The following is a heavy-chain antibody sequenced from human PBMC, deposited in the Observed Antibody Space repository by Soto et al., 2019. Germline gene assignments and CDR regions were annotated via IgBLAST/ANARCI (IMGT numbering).Heavy chain of an antibody. D-gene: IGHD4-17*01. CDR1: GFTFSSYA. CDR2: IRSSGDTT. Sequence: EVQLLESGGGLVQPGGSLRLSCAASGFTFSSYAMSWVRQAPGKGLEWVSAIRSSGDTTYYTDSVKGRFTICRDNSQNTLYLQMNSLRAEDTAVYYCAKPSGIPSTVTTSWYFDLWGRGTLVTVSS. CDR3: AKPSGIPSTVTTSWYFDL. V-gene: IGHV3-23*01. J-gene: IGHJ2*01.